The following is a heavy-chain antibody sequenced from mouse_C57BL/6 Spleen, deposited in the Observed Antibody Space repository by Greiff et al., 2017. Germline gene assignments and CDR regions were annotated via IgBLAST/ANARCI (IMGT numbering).Heavy chain of an antibody. V-gene: IGHV2-2*01. Sequence: VKLVESGPGLVQPSQSLSITCTVSGFSLTSYGVHWVRQSPGKGLEWLGVIWSGGSTDYNAAFISRLSISKDNSKSQVFFKMNSLQADDTAIYYCARNNYDYDNYFDYWGQGTTLTVSS. J-gene: IGHJ2*01. CDR3: ARNNYDYDNYFDY. CDR1: GFSLTSYG. D-gene: IGHD2-4*01. CDR2: IWSGGST.